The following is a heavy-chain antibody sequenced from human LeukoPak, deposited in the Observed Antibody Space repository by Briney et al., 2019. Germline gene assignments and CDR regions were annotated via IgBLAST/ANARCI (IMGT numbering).Heavy chain of an antibody. V-gene: IGHV3-21*01. J-gene: IGHJ4*02. CDR3: ARDLTSGYSSSWYSGMDY. CDR1: GFTFSSYS. Sequence: GGSLRLSCAASGFTFSSYSMNWVRQAPGKGLEWVSSISSSSSYIYYADSVKGRFTISRDNAKNSLYLQMNSLRAEDTAVYYCARDLTSGYSSSWYSGMDYWGQGTLVTVSS. D-gene: IGHD6-13*01. CDR2: ISSSSSYI.